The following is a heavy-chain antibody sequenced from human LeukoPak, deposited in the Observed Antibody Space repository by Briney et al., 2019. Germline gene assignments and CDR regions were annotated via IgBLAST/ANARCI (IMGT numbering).Heavy chain of an antibody. V-gene: IGHV4-38-2*02. CDR1: GYSISRGYY. CDR3: ARDRIAVSDPPNWFDP. Sequence: PSETLSLTCTVSGYSISRGYYWGWIRQPPGKGLEWIGSIYHSGKTYYNPSLKSRVTISVDTSKNQFPLNLSSVTAADTAVYFCARDRIAVSDPPNWFDPWGQGTLVTVSS. D-gene: IGHD6-19*01. J-gene: IGHJ5*02. CDR2: IYHSGKT.